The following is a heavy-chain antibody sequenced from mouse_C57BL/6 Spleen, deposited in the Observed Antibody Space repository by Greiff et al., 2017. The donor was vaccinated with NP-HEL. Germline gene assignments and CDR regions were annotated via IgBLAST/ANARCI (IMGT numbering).Heavy chain of an antibody. J-gene: IGHJ4*01. D-gene: IGHD1-2*01. Sequence: EVQVEESGAGLVKPGASLKLSCEASGYTFTDYGMHWVRQAPEKGLEWVAYISSGSSTTNYAETVKGRSTFSIDNAKNTLFMQITRLRSEDTAVYYCVREEEPITMARGDLDDWGQGTSVTVSS. CDR1: GYTFTDYG. CDR3: VREEEPITMARGDLDD. V-gene: IGHV5-17*01. CDR2: ISSGSSTT.